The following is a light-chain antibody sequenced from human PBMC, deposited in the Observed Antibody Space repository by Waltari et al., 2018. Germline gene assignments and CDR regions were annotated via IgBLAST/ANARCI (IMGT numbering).Light chain of an antibody. J-gene: IGLJ2*01. Sequence: SVLTQPPSASGTPGQSVTISCSGSSSNIGTNYVCWYQHLPETAPNLLLYRNNQRPSGVPDRFSGSKSGTSASLAISGLRSEDEADYYCAAWDDSLSGWVFGGGTKLTVL. V-gene: IGLV1-47*01. CDR2: RNN. CDR3: AAWDDSLSGWV. CDR1: SSNIGTNY.